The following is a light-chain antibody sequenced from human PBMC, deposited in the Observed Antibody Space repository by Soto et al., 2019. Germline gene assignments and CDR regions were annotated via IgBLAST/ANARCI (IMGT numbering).Light chain of an antibody. CDR3: SSYTTSNTRQIV. V-gene: IGLV2-14*03. CDR2: DVS. J-gene: IGLJ1*01. CDR1: SSDVGGYNY. Sequence: QSALTQPASVSVSPGQSITISCTGTSSDVGGYNYVPWYQHHPGKAPKLMIFDVSNRPSGVSNRFSGSKSGNTASLTISGLQPEDEADYYCSSYTTSNTRQIVFGTGTKVTVL.